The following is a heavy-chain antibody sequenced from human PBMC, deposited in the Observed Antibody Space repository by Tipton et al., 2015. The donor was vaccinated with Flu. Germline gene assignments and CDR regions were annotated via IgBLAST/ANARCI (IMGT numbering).Heavy chain of an antibody. CDR3: ASHDYGDYDDAFDI. CDR2: IYHSGST. CDR1: GYSISSGYY. Sequence: GLVKPSETLSLTCTVSGYSISSGYYWGWIRQPPGKGLEWIGSIYHSGSTYYNPSLKSRVTISVDTSKNQFSLKLSSVTAADTAVYYCASHDYGDYDDAFDIWGQGTMVTVSS. D-gene: IGHD4-17*01. V-gene: IGHV4-38-2*02. J-gene: IGHJ3*02.